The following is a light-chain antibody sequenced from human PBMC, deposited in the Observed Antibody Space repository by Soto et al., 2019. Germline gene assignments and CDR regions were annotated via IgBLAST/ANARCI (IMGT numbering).Light chain of an antibody. Sequence: QSALTQPASLSGSPGQSITISCTGTSSDVGSYNLVSWYQQHPGKAPRLMIYEGTKRPSGVSNRFSGSKSGNTASLTISGLQAEDEADYYCSSYAGSDTFVAFGGGTKLTVL. CDR3: SSYAGSDTFVA. V-gene: IGLV2-23*01. CDR2: EGT. CDR1: SSDVGSYNL. J-gene: IGLJ2*01.